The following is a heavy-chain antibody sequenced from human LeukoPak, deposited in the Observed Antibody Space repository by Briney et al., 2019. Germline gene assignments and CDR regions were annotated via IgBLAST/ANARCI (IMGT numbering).Heavy chain of an antibody. V-gene: IGHV1-69*05. Sequence: SVKVSCKASGGSFSSYVITWVRQAPGQGLEWVGGIIPMFNTPNYAQKFQGRVTISTDESTHTSFMELNSLRSADTAVYYCARVDRYYFYMDVWGKGTTVTVSS. CDR3: ARVDRYYFYMDV. CDR2: IIPMFNTP. J-gene: IGHJ6*03. CDR1: GGSFSSYV.